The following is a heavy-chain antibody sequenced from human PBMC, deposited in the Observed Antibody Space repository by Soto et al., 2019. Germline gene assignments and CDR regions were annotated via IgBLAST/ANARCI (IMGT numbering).Heavy chain of an antibody. J-gene: IGHJ3*02. Sequence: ASVKVSCKASGYTFTGYYMHWVRQAPGQGLEWMGWINPNSGGTNYAQKFQGRVTMPRDRSISTAYMELSRLRSDDTAVYYCARVGTSSRYCSSTSCYAFDIWGQGTMVTVSS. V-gene: IGHV1-2*02. CDR1: GYTFTGYY. D-gene: IGHD2-2*01. CDR3: ARVGTSSRYCSSTSCYAFDI. CDR2: INPNSGGT.